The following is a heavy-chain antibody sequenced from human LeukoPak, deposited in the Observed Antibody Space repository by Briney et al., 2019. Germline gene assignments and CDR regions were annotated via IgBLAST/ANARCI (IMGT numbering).Heavy chain of an antibody. CDR3: ARELVGATAYFDH. CDR2: ISASGDNT. V-gene: IGHV3-23*01. Sequence: GGSLRLSCAASGFTFSSYAMHWVRQAPGKGLKWVSDISASGDNTYYADSVKGRFTISRDNSKNTVYLQMNSQRAEDTAVYYCARELVGATAYFDHWGQGTLVTVSS. CDR1: GFTFSSYA. D-gene: IGHD1-26*01. J-gene: IGHJ4*02.